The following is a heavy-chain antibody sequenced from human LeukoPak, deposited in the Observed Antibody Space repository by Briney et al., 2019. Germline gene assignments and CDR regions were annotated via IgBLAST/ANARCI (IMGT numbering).Heavy chain of an antibody. J-gene: IGHJ2*01. CDR2: IYYSGST. D-gene: IGHD3/OR15-3a*01. CDR3: ARLSVSGPGYFDL. Sequence: PSETLSLTCTVSGGSISSSSYYWGWIRQPPGKGLEWIGSIYYSGSTYYNPSLKSRVTTSVDTSKNQFSLKLSSVTAADTAVYYCARLSVSGPGYFDLWGRGTLVTVSS. CDR1: GGSISSSSYY. V-gene: IGHV4-39*01.